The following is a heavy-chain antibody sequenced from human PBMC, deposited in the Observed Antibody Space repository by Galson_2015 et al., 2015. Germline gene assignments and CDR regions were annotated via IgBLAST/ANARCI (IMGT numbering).Heavy chain of an antibody. CDR2: ISYDGSNK. V-gene: IGHV3-30*18. J-gene: IGHJ6*02. CDR1: GFTFSSYG. D-gene: IGHD6-19*01. CDR3: AKDLQGSSGDNYYYYGMDV. Sequence: SLRLSCAASGFTFSSYGMHWVRQAPGKGLEWVAVISYDGSNKYYADSVKGRFTISRDNSKNTLYLQMNSLRAEDTAVHYCAKDLQGSSGDNYYYYGMDVWGQGTTVTISS.